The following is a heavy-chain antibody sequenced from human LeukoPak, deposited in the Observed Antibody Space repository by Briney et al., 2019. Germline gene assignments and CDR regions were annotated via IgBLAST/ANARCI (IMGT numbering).Heavy chain of an antibody. D-gene: IGHD1-26*01. V-gene: IGHV1-18*01. CDR3: ARDLGATRGAYYFDY. CDR2: ISAYNGNT. J-gene: IGHJ4*02. CDR1: GYTFTSYG. Sequence: ASVKVSCKASGYTFTSYGISWVRQAPGQGLEWMGWISAYNGNTNYAQKLQGRVTMTTDTSTSTAYMELRSLRSDDTAVYYCARDLGATRGAYYFDYWGQGTLVTVSS.